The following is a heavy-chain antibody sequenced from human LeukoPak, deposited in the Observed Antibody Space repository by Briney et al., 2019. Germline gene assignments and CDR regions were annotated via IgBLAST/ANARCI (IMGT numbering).Heavy chain of an antibody. Sequence: GGSLRLPCAASGFTFSTYDMNWVRQAPGKGLEWVSYISSSGSTIYYADSVKGRFTISRDNAKNSLYLQMNSLRAEDTAVYYCARDLGVWFGSIGGAFDIWGQGTMVTVSS. CDR2: ISSSGSTI. D-gene: IGHD3-10*01. V-gene: IGHV3-48*03. CDR1: GFTFSTYD. CDR3: ARDLGVWFGSIGGAFDI. J-gene: IGHJ3*02.